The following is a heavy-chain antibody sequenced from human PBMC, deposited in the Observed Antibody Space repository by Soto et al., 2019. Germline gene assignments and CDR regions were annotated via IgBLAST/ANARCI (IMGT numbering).Heavy chain of an antibody. CDR1: GYTLTELS. Sequence: ASVKVSCKVSGYTLTELSMHWVRQAPGKGLEWMGGFDPEDGETIYAQKFQGRVTMTEDTSTDTAYMELSSLRSEDTAAYYCATTYYDDILTGYDYWGQGTLVTVSS. V-gene: IGHV1-24*01. CDR3: ATTYYDDILTGYDY. J-gene: IGHJ4*02. D-gene: IGHD3-9*01. CDR2: FDPEDGET.